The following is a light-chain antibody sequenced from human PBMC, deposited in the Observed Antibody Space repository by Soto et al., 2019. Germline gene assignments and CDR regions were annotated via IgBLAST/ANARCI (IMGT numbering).Light chain of an antibody. CDR1: SSNIGTFS. Sequence: QSALTQPPSASGTPGQRVTISRSGSSSNIGTFSVTWYQQLPGMAPKLLIYGNNQRPSGVPDRFSASKSGTSASLAISGLQSEDEAHYYCAAWDASLSGLVFSGGTQLTVL. CDR3: AAWDASLSGLV. V-gene: IGLV1-44*01. CDR2: GNN. J-gene: IGLJ2*01.